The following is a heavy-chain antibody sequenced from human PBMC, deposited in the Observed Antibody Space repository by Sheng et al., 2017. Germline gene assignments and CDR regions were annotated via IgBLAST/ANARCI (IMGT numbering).Heavy chain of an antibody. J-gene: IGHJ4*02. Sequence: ESGGALIQPGGSLRLSCAASGFNVSSNYMSWVRQAPGKGLEWVSVIYSGGTTYYADSVRGRFTISRDNSKNTVFLQMNSLRADDTAVYYCAKAALQYSTSFGIDYWGQGSMVIVSS. CDR3: AKAALQYSTSFGIDY. D-gene: IGHD3-16*01. CDR2: IYSGGTT. V-gene: IGHV3-53*01. CDR1: GFNVSSNY.